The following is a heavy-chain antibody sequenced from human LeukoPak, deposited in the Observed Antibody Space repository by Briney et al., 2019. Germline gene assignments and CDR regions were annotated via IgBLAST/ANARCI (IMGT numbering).Heavy chain of an antibody. J-gene: IGHJ6*03. Sequence: SETLSLTCTVPGGSISSSSYYWGWIRQPPGKGLEWIGSIYYSGSTYYNPSLKSRVTISVDTSKNQFSLKLSSMTAADTAVYYCARSSRDILTGYIDYYYYMDVWGKGTTVTVSS. CDR2: IYYSGST. D-gene: IGHD3-9*01. CDR3: ARSSRDILTGYIDYYYYMDV. V-gene: IGHV4-39*07. CDR1: GGSISSSSYY.